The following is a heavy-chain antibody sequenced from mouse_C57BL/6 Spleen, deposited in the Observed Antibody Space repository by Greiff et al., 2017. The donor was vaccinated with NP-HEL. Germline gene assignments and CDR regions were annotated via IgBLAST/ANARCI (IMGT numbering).Heavy chain of an antibody. CDR2: IYPGSGNT. Sequence: QVQLKESGAELVRPGASVKLSCKASGYTFTDYYINWVKQRPGQGLEWIARIYPGSGNTYYNEKFKGKATLTAEKSSSTAYMQLSSLTSEDSAVYFCARSRGGDGSWFAYWGQGTLVTVSA. J-gene: IGHJ3*01. CDR3: ARSRGGDGSWFAY. V-gene: IGHV1-76*01. CDR1: GYTFTDYY.